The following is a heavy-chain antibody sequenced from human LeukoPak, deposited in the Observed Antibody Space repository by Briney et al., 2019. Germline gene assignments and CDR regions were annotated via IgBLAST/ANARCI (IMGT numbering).Heavy chain of an antibody. D-gene: IGHD3-9*01. CDR2: INPSGGST. CDR3: ARTYYDILTGHYNSDWFDP. Sequence: ASVKVSCKASGYTFTSYYMHWVRQAPGQGLEWMGIINPSGGSTSYAQKFQGRVTMTRDTSTSTVYMELSSLRSEDTAVYYCARTYYDILTGHYNSDWFDPWGQGTLVTVSS. CDR1: GYTFTSYY. J-gene: IGHJ5*02. V-gene: IGHV1-46*01.